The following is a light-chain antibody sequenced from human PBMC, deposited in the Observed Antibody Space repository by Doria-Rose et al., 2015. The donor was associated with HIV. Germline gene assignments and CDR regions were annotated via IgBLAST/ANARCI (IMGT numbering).Light chain of an antibody. J-gene: IGKJ2*01. CDR3: MHPLQIPAT. Sequence: YHHEPGHPTQVLIYLVSNRGTGVPDSFSGSGSGADFTLKISIVEDEDVDIYYCMHPLQIPATFGQGTQLEIK. V-gene: IGKV2-28*01. CDR2: LVS.